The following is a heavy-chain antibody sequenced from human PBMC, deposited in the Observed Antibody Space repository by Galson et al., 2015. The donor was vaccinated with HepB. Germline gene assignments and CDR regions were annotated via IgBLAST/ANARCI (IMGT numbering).Heavy chain of an antibody. CDR2: IYPGDSDT. V-gene: IGHV5-51*03. J-gene: IGHJ3*02. CDR1: GYSFTSYW. CDR3: ARPGPSEWPKVDAFDI. Sequence: QSGAEVKKPGESLKISCKGSGYSFTSYWTGWVRQMPGKGLEWMGIIYPGDSDTRYSPSFQGQVTISADKSISTAYLQWSSLKASDTAMYYCARPGPSEWPKVDAFDIWGQGTMVTVSS. D-gene: IGHD3-3*01.